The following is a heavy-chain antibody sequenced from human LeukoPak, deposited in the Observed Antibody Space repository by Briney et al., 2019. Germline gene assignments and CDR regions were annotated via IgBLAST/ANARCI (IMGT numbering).Heavy chain of an antibody. Sequence: GGSLRLSCATSGFTFDDYAMHWVRQAPGKGLEWVSSISWNSGIIAYADSMKGRFTISRDNAKNSLYLQMNSLRTEDTAFYYCAKEGVTGGSEYFDYWGQGTLVTVSS. V-gene: IGHV3-9*01. CDR3: AKEGVTGGSEYFDY. CDR1: GFTFDDYA. J-gene: IGHJ4*02. CDR2: ISWNSGII. D-gene: IGHD7-27*01.